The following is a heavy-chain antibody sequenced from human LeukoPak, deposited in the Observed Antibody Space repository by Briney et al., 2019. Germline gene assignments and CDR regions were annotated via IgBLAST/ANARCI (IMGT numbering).Heavy chain of an antibody. CDR2: INHSGST. Sequence: SETLSLTCAVYGGSFSGYYWSWIRQPPGKGLEWIGEINHSGSTNYNPSLKSRVTISVDTSKNQFSLKLSSVTAADTAVYYYARGPYGDYAFDYWGQGTLVTVSS. CDR1: GGSFSGYY. D-gene: IGHD4-17*01. V-gene: IGHV4-34*01. J-gene: IGHJ4*02. CDR3: ARGPYGDYAFDY.